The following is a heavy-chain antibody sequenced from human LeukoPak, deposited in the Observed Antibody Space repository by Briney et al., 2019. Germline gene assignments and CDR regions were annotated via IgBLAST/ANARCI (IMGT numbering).Heavy chain of an antibody. J-gene: IGHJ4*02. Sequence: PGGSLRLSCAASGFTFSSYTMNWVRQAPGKGLEWVSSISSSCSYIYYADSVKGRFTISRDNAKSSLFLQMNSLRAEDTAVYYCARPREYSGYVLDYWGQGTLVTVSS. CDR2: ISSSCSYI. CDR3: ARPREYSGYVLDY. D-gene: IGHD5-12*01. V-gene: IGHV3-21*01. CDR1: GFTFSSYT.